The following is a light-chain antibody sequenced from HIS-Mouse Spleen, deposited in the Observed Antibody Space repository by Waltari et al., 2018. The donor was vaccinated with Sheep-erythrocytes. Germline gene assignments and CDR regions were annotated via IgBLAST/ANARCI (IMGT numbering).Light chain of an antibody. CDR2: DVS. CDR3: CSYAGSYTFWV. Sequence: QSALTQPRSVSGSPGQSVTISCTGTSSDVGGYNYVSWYQQHPGKAPKLMIYDVSKRPSGVPDRFSGSKSGNTASLANSGLQDEDQADYYCCSYAGSYTFWVFGGGTKLTVL. V-gene: IGLV2-11*01. J-gene: IGLJ3*02. CDR1: SSDVGGYNY.